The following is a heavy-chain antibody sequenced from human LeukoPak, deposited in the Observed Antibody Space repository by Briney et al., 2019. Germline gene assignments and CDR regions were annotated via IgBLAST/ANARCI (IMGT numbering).Heavy chain of an antibody. Sequence: GGSLRLSCAASGFTFSSYAMSWVRQAPGKGLEWVSAISGSGGSTYYADSVKGRFTISRDNSKNTLYLQMNSLRAEDTAVYYCVKDWSSSPSGGDYWGQGTLVTVSS. D-gene: IGHD6-13*01. J-gene: IGHJ4*02. CDR1: GFTFSSYA. V-gene: IGHV3-23*01. CDR2: ISGSGGST. CDR3: VKDWSSSPSGGDY.